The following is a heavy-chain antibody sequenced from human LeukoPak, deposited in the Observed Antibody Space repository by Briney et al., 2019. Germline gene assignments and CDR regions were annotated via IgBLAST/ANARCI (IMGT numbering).Heavy chain of an antibody. Sequence: GGSLRLSCAASGFTFTSYAMNWVRQAPGKWLEWVSTISTSGTSTYYADSVKGRFTISRDNPKNTLYLQMNSLRDEDTAIYYCAMDPCGGDCIWYFALWGRGTLVTVSS. CDR2: ISTSGTST. CDR3: AMDPCGGDCIWYFAL. V-gene: IGHV3-23*01. J-gene: IGHJ2*01. D-gene: IGHD2-21*02. CDR1: GFTFTSYA.